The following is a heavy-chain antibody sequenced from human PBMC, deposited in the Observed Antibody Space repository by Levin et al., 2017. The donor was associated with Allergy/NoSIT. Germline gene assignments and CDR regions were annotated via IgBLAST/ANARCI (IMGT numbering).Heavy chain of an antibody. CDR3: ARDNDCWSGYHYYGMDV. V-gene: IGHV4-59*01. D-gene: IGHD3-3*01. J-gene: IGHJ6*02. CDR1: GASITSYY. Sequence: GSLRLSCTVSGASITSYYWGWIRQPPGKGLEWIGYFYYGGSSKYNPSLKSRITMSIDTSKNQFSLKVSSVTAADTAVYYCARDNDCWSGYHYYGMDVWGQGTTVTVSS. CDR2: FYYGGSS.